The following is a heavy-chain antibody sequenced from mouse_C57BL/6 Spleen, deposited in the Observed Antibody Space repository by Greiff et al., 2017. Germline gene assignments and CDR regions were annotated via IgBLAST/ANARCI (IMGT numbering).Heavy chain of an antibody. V-gene: IGHV14-3*01. D-gene: IGHD1-1*01. CDR1: GFNIKNTY. CDR2: IDPANGNT. Sequence: VQLKESVAELVRPGASVKLSCTASGFNIKNTYMHWVKQRPEQGLEWIGRIDPANGNTKYAPKFQGKATITADTSSNTAYLQLSSLTSEDTAIYYCARGAYYGSSYHWYFDVWGTGTTVTVSS. J-gene: IGHJ1*03. CDR3: ARGAYYGSSYHWYFDV.